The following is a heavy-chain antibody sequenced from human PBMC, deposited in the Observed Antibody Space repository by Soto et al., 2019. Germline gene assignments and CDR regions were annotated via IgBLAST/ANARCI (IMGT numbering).Heavy chain of an antibody. J-gene: IGHJ6*03. D-gene: IGHD6-19*01. CDR1: GYTFTTYG. CDR3: ARALAVAQYDYYMDV. V-gene: IGHV1-18*01. CDR2: ISPYNGNT. Sequence: QVQLVQSGPEVKKPGASVKVSCKTSGYTFTTYGISWVRQAPGQGLEWMGWISPYNGNTHYAPQFQGRVSMTTDTLTTTAYMELRTLRSDDRAIYFCARALAVAQYDYYMDVWGKGTTVTVSS.